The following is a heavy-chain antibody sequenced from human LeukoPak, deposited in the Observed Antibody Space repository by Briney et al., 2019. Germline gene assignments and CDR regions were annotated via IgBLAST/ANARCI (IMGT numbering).Heavy chain of an antibody. D-gene: IGHD4-17*01. CDR2: IYYSGST. V-gene: IGHV4-39*01. CDR1: GGSISSSSYY. Sequence: SSETLSLTCTVSGGSISSSSYYWGWIRQPPGKGLEWIGSIYYSGSTYYNPSLKSRVTISVDTSKNQFSLKLSSVTAADTAVYYCARQPDYGDYNDYWGQGTLVTVSS. J-gene: IGHJ4*02. CDR3: ARQPDYGDYNDY.